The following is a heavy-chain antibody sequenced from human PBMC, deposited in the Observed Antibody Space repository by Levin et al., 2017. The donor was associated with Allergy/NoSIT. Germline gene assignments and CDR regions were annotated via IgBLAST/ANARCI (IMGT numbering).Heavy chain of an antibody. CDR2: LHTRDVT. D-gene: IGHD3-10*01. Sequence: GESLKISCAASGFRVNNAYMSWVRQAPGKGLEWVSVLHTRDVTYYADSVRARFTVSRDISENTLYLQMDSLSVEDTAIYYCANHYYMSDVWGKGITVTVSS. J-gene: IGHJ6*04. V-gene: IGHV3-66*02. CDR1: GFRVNNAY. CDR3: ANHYYMSDV.